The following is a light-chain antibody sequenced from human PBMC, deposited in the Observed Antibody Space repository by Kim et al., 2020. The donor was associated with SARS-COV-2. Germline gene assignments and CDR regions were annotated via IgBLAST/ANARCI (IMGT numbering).Light chain of an antibody. CDR1: SSDVGGYNY. J-gene: IGLJ3*02. Sequence: QSVPLSCTGTSSDVGGYNYVSWYQQHPGKAPKLMIYDVTKRPSAVPDRFSGSKSGNTASLTISGLQTEDEADYSCCSYSGSYTWVFCGGTKLTVL. CDR3: CSYSGSYTWV. V-gene: IGLV2-11*03. CDR2: DVT.